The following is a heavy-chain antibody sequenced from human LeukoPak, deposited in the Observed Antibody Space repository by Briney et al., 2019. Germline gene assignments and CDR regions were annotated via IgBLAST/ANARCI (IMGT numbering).Heavy chain of an antibody. Sequence: GGSLRLSCAASGFTFSSYAMSWVRQAPGKGLEWVSAISGSGGNTHYADSVKGRFTISRDNSKNTLYLQMNSLRAEDTAVYCCAKKPSSGYYYIDYWGQGTLVTVSS. V-gene: IGHV3-23*01. CDR3: AKKPSSGYYYIDY. J-gene: IGHJ4*02. D-gene: IGHD3-22*01. CDR1: GFTFSSYA. CDR2: ISGSGGNT.